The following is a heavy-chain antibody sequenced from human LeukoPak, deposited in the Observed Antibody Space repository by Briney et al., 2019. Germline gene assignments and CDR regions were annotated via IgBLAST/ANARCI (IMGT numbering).Heavy chain of an antibody. CDR1: GGSFSTYA. D-gene: IGHD1-14*01. J-gene: IGHJ4*02. CDR3: AREGSGTSSPMAY. CDR2: IYPMPGVD. V-gene: IGHV1-69*04. Sequence: ASVKVSCEASGGSFSTYAVSWVRQAPGQGLEWMGRIYPMPGVDNYAQRFQGRVTITADKSTGTAYMELNSLTSEDTAVYYCAREGSGTSSPMAYWGQGTLVTVSS.